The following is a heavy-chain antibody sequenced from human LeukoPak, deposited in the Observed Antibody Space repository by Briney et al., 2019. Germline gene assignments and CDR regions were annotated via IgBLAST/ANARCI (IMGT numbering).Heavy chain of an antibody. Sequence: ASVKVSCKASGYTFTSYDINWVRQATGQGLEWRGWMNPNSGNTGYAQKFQGRVTITRNTSISTAYMELSSLRSEDTAVYYCARDTRGRRFDYWGQGTLVTVSS. V-gene: IGHV1-8*01. CDR2: MNPNSGNT. J-gene: IGHJ4*02. CDR3: ARDTRGRRFDY. CDR1: GYTFTSYD.